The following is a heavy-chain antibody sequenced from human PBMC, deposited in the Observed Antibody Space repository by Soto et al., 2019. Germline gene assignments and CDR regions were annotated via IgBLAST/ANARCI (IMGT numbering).Heavy chain of an antibody. CDR1: GDSVSSNSAA. CDR2: TYYRSKWYN. Sequence: SQTLSLTCAISGDSVSSNSAAWNWIRQSPSRGLEWLGRTYYRSKWYNDYAVSVKSRITINPDTSKNQFSLQLNSVTPEDTAVYYCARAYRITMVRGVTGYYYYYYGMDVWGQGTTVTVSS. J-gene: IGHJ6*02. CDR3: ARAYRITMVRGVTGYYYYYYGMDV. D-gene: IGHD3-10*01. V-gene: IGHV6-1*01.